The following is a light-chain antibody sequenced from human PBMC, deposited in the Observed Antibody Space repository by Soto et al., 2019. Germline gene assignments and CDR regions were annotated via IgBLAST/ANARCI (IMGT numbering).Light chain of an antibody. J-gene: IGKJ2*01. CDR3: QQYGSSPRT. CDR2: VAS. CDR1: QSVSSSY. V-gene: IGKV3-20*01. Sequence: EIVLTQSPGTLSLSPGERATLSCRASQSVSSSYLAWYQQKPGQAPRLLIYVASSSATRIPDRFSGSGSGTDFTLTISRLEPEDFAVYYCQQYGSSPRTFGQGTKLEIK.